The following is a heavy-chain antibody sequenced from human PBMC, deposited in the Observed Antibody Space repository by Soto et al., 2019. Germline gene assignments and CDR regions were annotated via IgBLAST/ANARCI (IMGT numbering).Heavy chain of an antibody. Sequence: SVKVSCKXSGDTSSNYGVSWVRQAPGQGLGWMGGILPVFGTTTYARNFQGRITITADKSTSTVYMELTSLRSDDTATYYCARDPDEVVGTDYHYYGMDVWDQGATVTVSS. V-gene: IGHV1-69*06. CDR2: ILPVFGTT. CDR1: GDTSSNYG. CDR3: ARDPDEVVGTDYHYYGMDV. D-gene: IGHD1-26*01. J-gene: IGHJ6*02.